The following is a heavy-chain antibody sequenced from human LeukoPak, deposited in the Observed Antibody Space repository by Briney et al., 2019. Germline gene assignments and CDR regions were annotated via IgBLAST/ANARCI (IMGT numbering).Heavy chain of an antibody. CDR3: ASGPGYYYYGMDV. V-gene: IGHV1-69*04. CDR1: GGTFSSYA. Sequence: ASVKVSCKASGGTFSSYAISWVRQAPGQGLEWMGRIIPILGIANYAQKFQGRVTITADKSTSTAYMELSSLRSEDTAVYYCASGPGYYYYGMDVWGQGTTVTVSS. CDR2: IIPILGIA. J-gene: IGHJ6*02.